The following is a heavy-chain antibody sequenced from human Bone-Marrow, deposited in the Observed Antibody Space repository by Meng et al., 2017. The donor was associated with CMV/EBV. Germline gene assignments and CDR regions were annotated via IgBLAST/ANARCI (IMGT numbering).Heavy chain of an antibody. CDR2: IRYDGSNK. Sequence: GGSLTLSCAASGFTFSSYGMHWVRQAPGKGLEWVAFIRYDGSNKYYADSVKGRFTISRDNSKNTLYLQINSLRAEDTAVYYCAKACGGLSSSVLKALDYWGQGTLVTVSS. V-gene: IGHV3-30*02. D-gene: IGHD3-22*01. CDR1: GFTFSSYG. CDR3: AKACGGLSSSVLKALDY. J-gene: IGHJ4*02.